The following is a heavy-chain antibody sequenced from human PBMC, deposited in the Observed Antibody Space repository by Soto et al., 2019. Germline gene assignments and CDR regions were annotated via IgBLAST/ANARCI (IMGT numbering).Heavy chain of an antibody. CDR3: AKDQVVVVPAPFDP. J-gene: IGHJ5*02. V-gene: IGHV3-23*01. CDR2: ISGSGGST. Sequence: PGGPLRLSCAASGFTFSSYAMSRVRQAPGKGLEWVSAISGSGGSTYYADSVKGRFTISRDNSKNTLYLQMNSLRAEDTAVYYCAKDQVVVVPAPFDPWGQGTLVTVSS. D-gene: IGHD2-2*01. CDR1: GFTFSSYA.